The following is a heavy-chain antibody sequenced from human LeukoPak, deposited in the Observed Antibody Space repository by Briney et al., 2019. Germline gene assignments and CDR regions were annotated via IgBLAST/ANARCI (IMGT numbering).Heavy chain of an antibody. CDR1: GYSFTDYY. CDR3: ARADRLHGGPYLIGP. Sequence: ASVTVSCKTSGYSFTDYYMHWVRQAPGQGLDWMGWINPNSGGTNSAQEFQGRVTITRDTSITTVSMEVSWLTSDDTAIYYCARADRLHGGPYLIGPWGQGTLVTVPS. J-gene: IGHJ5*02. V-gene: IGHV1-2*02. D-gene: IGHD2-21*01. CDR2: INPNSGGT.